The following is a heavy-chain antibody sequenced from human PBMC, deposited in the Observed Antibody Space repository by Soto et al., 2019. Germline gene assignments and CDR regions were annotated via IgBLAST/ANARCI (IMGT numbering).Heavy chain of an antibody. CDR3: AKDITMVRGVSGWFDP. J-gene: IGHJ5*02. CDR2: ISGSGGST. V-gene: IGHV3-23*01. Sequence: EVQLLESGGGLVQPGGSLRLSCAASGFTFSSYAMSWVRQAPGKGLEWVSAISGSGGSTYYADSVKGRFTISRDNSKNTLYLQMNSLRAEDTAVYYCAKDITMVRGVSGWFDPWGQGTLVTVSS. CDR1: GFTFSSYA. D-gene: IGHD3-10*01.